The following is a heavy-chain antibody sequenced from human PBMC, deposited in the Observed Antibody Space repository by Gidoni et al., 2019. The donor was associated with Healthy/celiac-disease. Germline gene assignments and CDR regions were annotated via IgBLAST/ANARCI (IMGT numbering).Heavy chain of an antibody. CDR2: LYQHGSP. J-gene: IGHJ4*02. D-gene: IGHD5-18*01. CDR3: ASLREPSDEGYNYGFGF. CDR1: GGSISRSNW. Sequence: QVQLQESSPGLVKHSETLSLTCGVSGGSISRSNWWSGVRQPPGKGLEWIGELYQHGSPTYNPSLKSRVTITVDRSKNHLSLKLTSVTDADTSVYYCASLREPSDEGYNYGFGFWGQGALVTVSS. V-gene: IGHV4-4*02.